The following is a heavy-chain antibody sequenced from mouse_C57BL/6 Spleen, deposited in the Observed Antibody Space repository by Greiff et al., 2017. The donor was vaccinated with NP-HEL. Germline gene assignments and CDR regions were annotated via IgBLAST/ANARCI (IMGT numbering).Heavy chain of an antibody. CDR2: IDPETGGT. Sequence: QVQLQQSGAELVRPGASVTLSCKASGYTFTDYEMHWVKQTPVHGLEWIGAIDPETGGTAYNQKFKGKAILTADKSSSTAYMELRSLTSEDSAVYYCTRSGYLDWYFDVWGTGTTVTVSS. CDR3: TRSGYLDWYFDV. CDR1: GYTFTDYE. V-gene: IGHV1-15*01. D-gene: IGHD2-2*01. J-gene: IGHJ1*03.